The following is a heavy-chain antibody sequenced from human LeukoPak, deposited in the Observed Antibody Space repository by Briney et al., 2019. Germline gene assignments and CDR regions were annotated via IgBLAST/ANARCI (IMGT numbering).Heavy chain of an antibody. Sequence: GGSLRLSCVASGFTFSTYTMNWIRQAPGKGLEWISLISWNSGTIGYADSVKGRFTISRDNANNFLYLQMNSLRAEDTALYYCARAYKDRSLAGKKEFFQHWGQGTLVTVSS. CDR2: ISWNSGTI. J-gene: IGHJ1*01. D-gene: IGHD6-19*01. CDR1: GFTFSTYT. CDR3: ARAYKDRSLAGKKEFFQH. V-gene: IGHV3-9*01.